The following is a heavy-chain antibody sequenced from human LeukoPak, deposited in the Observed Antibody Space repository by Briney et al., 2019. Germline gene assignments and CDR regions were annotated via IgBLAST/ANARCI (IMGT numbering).Heavy chain of an antibody. D-gene: IGHD3-10*01. CDR3: ARDGLWFGAP. V-gene: IGHV4-30-4*01. J-gene: IGHJ5*02. CDR1: GGSISSGDYY. Sequence: SETLSLTCTVSGGSISSGDYYWSWIRQPPGQGLEWIGYIYYSGSTYYHPSLKSRVTISLDTSKNQFSLKLSSVTAADTAVYYCARDGLWFGAPWGRGTLVTVSS. CDR2: IYYSGST.